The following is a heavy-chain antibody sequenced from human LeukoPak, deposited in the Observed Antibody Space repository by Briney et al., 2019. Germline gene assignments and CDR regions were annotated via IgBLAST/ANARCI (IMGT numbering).Heavy chain of an antibody. D-gene: IGHD1-20*01. CDR3: ARDLYNWTGLYSYHSMEV. CDR1: GFTFSSYS. V-gene: IGHV3-21*01. CDR2: ISSSSSYI. J-gene: IGHJ6*03. Sequence: PGGSLRLSCAASGFTFSSYSMNWVRQAPGKGLGWVSSISSSSSYIYYADSVKGRFTISRDNAKNSLYWQMTTLRAEATAVYYCARDLYNWTGLYSYHSMEVWGKGPTVTVSS.